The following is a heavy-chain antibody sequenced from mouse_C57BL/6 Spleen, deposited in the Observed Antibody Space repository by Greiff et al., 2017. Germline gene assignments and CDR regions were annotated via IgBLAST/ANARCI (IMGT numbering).Heavy chain of an antibody. V-gene: IGHV5-9-1*02. CDR3: TRGSGYYDYDEDAMDY. J-gene: IGHJ4*01. D-gene: IGHD2-4*01. CDR2: ISSGGDYI. Sequence: EVKVVESGEGLVKPGGSLKLSCAASGFTFSSYAMSWVRQTPEKRLEWVAYISSGGDYIYYADTVKGRFTISRDNARNTLYLQRSSLKSEDTAMYYCTRGSGYYDYDEDAMDYWGQGTSVTVSS. CDR1: GFTFSSYA.